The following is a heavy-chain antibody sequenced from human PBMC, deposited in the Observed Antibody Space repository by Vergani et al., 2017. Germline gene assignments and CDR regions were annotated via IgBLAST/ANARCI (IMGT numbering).Heavy chain of an antibody. CDR3: TTVGAGVPAAILNY. J-gene: IGHJ4*02. Sequence: EVQLVESGGGLVKPGGSLRLSCAASGFTFSNAWMSWVRQAPGKGLEWLGRIKSKTDGGTTYYAAPVKGRFTISRDDSKNTLYLQMNSLKTEDTAVYYCTTVGAGVPAAILNYWGQGTLVIVSS. CDR1: GFTFSNAW. CDR2: IKSKTDGGTT. D-gene: IGHD2-2*02. V-gene: IGHV3-15*01.